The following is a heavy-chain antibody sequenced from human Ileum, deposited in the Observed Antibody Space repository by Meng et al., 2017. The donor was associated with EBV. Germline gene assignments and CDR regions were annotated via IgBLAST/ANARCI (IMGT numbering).Heavy chain of an antibody. D-gene: IGHD6-19*01. CDR2: IYHSGST. CDR1: GGSISSSNW. J-gene: IGHJ4*02. Sequence: QLQRSGPGRWNPSRSLSRTCAVSGGSISSSNWWSWVRQPPGKGLEWIGEIYHSGSTNYNPFLKSRVTISVDKSKNQFSLNLSSVTAADTAVYYCARVGQWLPIDYWGQGTLVTVSS. V-gene: IGHV4-4*02. CDR3: ARVGQWLPIDY.